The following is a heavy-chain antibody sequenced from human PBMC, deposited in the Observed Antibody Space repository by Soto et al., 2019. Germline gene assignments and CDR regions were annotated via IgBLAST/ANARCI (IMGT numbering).Heavy chain of an antibody. J-gene: IGHJ4*02. CDR1: GDSITSNSYF. CDR2: IYYSGAT. Sequence: HSETLSLTCTVSGDSITSNSYFWAWIRQPPGKGLEWIGSIYYSGATYYNPSLKSLFTISVDRSKNQFCLKLSTVSSGDQAVYYCARDSRKRGPQLVGQLDYWGQGAQV. V-gene: IGHV4-39*02. D-gene: IGHD6-13*01. CDR3: ARDSRKRGPQLVGQLDY.